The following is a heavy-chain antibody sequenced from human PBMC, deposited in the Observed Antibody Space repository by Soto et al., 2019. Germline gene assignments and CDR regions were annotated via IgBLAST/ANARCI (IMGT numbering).Heavy chain of an antibody. D-gene: IGHD5-12*01. J-gene: IGHJ6*02. V-gene: IGHV5-51*01. CDR1: GYSFTSYW. CDR3: ARHGGSGYDRDYYGMDV. Sequence: GESLKISCQGSGYSFTSYWIGWVRQMPGKGLEWMGIIYPGDSDTRYSPSFQGQVTISADKSISTAYLQWSSLKASDTAMYYCARHGGSGYDRDYYGMDVWGQGTTVTVSS. CDR2: IYPGDSDT.